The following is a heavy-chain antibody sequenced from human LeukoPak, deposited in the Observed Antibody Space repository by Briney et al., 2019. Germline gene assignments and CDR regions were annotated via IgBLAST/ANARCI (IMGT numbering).Heavy chain of an antibody. CDR3: ARGWERYSYGFNWFDP. CDR2: IYHSGST. J-gene: IGHJ5*02. V-gene: IGHV4-38-2*02. Sequence: SETLSLTCTVSGYSISSGYYWGWIRQPPGKGLEWIGSIYHSGSTYYNPSLKSRVTISVDTSKNQFSLKLSSVTAADTAVYYCARGWERYSYGFNWFDPWGQGTLVTVSS. D-gene: IGHD5-18*01. CDR1: GYSISSGYY.